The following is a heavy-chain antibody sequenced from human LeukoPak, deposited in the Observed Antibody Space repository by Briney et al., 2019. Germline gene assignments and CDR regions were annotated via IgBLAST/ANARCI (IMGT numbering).Heavy chain of an antibody. D-gene: IGHD3-9*01. V-gene: IGHV4-34*01. CDR2: ITHSGST. Sequence: SETLSLTCAVYGGSFSGYYWNWIRQPPGKGLEWIGEITHSGSTNYNPSLKSRVTISVDTSKNHFSLKLSSVTAADTAVYYCARGVLLGYFDWLGIDYWGQGTLVTVSS. CDR1: GGSFSGYY. CDR3: ARGVLLGYFDWLGIDY. J-gene: IGHJ4*02.